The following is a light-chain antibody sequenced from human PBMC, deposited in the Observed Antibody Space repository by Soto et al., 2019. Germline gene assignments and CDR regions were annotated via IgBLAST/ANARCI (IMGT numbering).Light chain of an antibody. V-gene: IGKV3-11*01. CDR3: QQYHMWPLT. Sequence: ETVLTQSPATLSLSPGEGATLSCRASQSVSSFLAWYQQKPGQAPRLLIYDASNRATGIPARFSGSGSGAEFTLTISSLQSEDFAVYYCQQYHMWPLTFGGGTKVDIK. CDR2: DAS. J-gene: IGKJ4*01. CDR1: QSVSSF.